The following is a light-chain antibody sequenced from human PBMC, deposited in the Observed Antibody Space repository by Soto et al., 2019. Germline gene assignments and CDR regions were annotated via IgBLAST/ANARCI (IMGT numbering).Light chain of an antibody. CDR2: DTS. V-gene: IGLV7-43*01. Sequence: QAVVTQEPSLTVSPGATVTLTCASNTGPVSSSSYPNWFQQKPGQAPRPLIHDTSKKHSWTPARFSGSVHGGKAALTVSGVQPEDEAEYFCLRFFAGSQVFGGGTKLTVL. CDR3: LRFFAGSQV. CDR1: TGPVSSSSY. J-gene: IGLJ2*01.